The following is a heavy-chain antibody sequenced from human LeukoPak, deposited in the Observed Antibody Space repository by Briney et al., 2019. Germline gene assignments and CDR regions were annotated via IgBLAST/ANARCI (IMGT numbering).Heavy chain of an antibody. CDR2: IYTGGDT. Sequence: PGGSLRLSCAASGFTLSNNYMSWVRQAPGKGLEWVSVIYTGGDTYYADSVTGRFTISRDNSKNTLYLQMNSLTVEDTAVYYCARETAAVGIPDYWGQGTLVTVSS. V-gene: IGHV3-53*01. D-gene: IGHD6-13*01. J-gene: IGHJ4*02. CDR1: GFTLSNNY. CDR3: ARETAAVGIPDY.